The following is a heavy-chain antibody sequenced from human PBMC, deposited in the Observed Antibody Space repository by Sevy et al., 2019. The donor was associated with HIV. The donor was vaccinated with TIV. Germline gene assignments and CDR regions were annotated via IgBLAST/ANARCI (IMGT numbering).Heavy chain of an antibody. D-gene: IGHD2-2*01. Sequence: SETLSLTCSVSDDSINSYYWSWIRQPPGKGLEWIGYIYNNIGSTSYNPSITSRVTLSVDTSKTQFSLKLTFVTVADTAVYYCARGSVVIGTAATPVLDFWGLGSLVTVSS. CDR2: IYNNIGST. CDR1: DDSINSYY. V-gene: IGHV4-59*08. CDR3: ARGSVVIGTAATPVLDF. J-gene: IGHJ4*02.